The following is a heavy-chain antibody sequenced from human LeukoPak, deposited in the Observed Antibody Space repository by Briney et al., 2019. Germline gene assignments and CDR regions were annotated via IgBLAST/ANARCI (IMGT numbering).Heavy chain of an antibody. Sequence: SETLSLACAVYGGSFSGYYWSWIRQPPGKGLEWIGEINHSGSTNYNPSLKSRVTISVDTSKNQFSLRLGSVTAADTAMYSCARESGGTYFDLWGRGTLVTVSS. V-gene: IGHV4-34*01. J-gene: IGHJ2*01. CDR2: INHSGST. D-gene: IGHD3-16*01. CDR3: ARESGGTYFDL. CDR1: GGSFSGYY.